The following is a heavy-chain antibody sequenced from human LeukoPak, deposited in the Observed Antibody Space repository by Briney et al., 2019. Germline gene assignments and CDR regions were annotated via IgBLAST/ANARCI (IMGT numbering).Heavy chain of an antibody. CDR1: GFTFDDYA. CDR3: ARGTGILNYMDV. V-gene: IGHV3-21*01. Sequence: GGSLRLSCAASGFTFDDYAMHWVRQAPGKGLEWVSSISSSSSYIYYADSVKGRFTISRDNAKNSLYLQMNSLRAEDTAVYYCARGTGILNYMDVWGKGTTVTVSS. D-gene: IGHD1-1*01. CDR2: ISSSSSYI. J-gene: IGHJ6*03.